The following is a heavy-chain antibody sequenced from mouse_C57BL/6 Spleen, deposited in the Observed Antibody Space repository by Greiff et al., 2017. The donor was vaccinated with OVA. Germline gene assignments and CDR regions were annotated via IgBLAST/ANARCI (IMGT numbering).Heavy chain of an antibody. J-gene: IGHJ2*01. D-gene: IGHD2-5*01. Sequence: EVKLMESGGGLVKPGGSLKLSCAASGFTFSSYAMSWVRQTPEKRLEWVATISDGGSYTYYPDNVKGRFTISRDNAKNNLYLQMSHLKSEDTAMYYCARRYDSNYEGNYFDYWGQGTTLTVSS. V-gene: IGHV5-4*03. CDR3: ARRYDSNYEGNYFDY. CDR2: ISDGGSYT. CDR1: GFTFSSYA.